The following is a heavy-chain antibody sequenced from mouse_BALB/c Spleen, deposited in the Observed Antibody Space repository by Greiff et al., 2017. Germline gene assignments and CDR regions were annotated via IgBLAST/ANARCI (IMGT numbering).Heavy chain of an antibody. CDR3: AKNRNYGDYAMDY. V-gene: IGHV2-6-5*01. Sequence: VQLVESGPGLVAPSQCLSITCTVSGFSLTDYCVSWMRQPPGKGLEWLGVIWGGGSTYYNSALISRLSISKDNTKSHVFLKMNSLQTDDTAVYYYAKNRNYGDYAMDYWGQGTSVTVSS. J-gene: IGHJ4*01. D-gene: IGHD1-2*01. CDR2: IWGGGST. CDR1: GFSLTDYC.